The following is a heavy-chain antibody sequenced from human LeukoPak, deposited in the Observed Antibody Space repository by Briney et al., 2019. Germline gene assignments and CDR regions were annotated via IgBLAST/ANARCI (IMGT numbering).Heavy chain of an antibody. V-gene: IGHV3-66*02. J-gene: IGHJ4*02. CDR3: ARDSRSSSGGDY. D-gene: IGHD6-6*01. CDR2: IYSGGST. Sequence: PGGSLRLSCAASGFTVSSNYMSWVRQAPGKGLEWVSVIYSGGSTYYADSVKGRFTISRDNSKNTMYLQMNSLRAEDTAVYYCARDSRSSSGGDYWGQGTLVTVSS. CDR1: GFTVSSNY.